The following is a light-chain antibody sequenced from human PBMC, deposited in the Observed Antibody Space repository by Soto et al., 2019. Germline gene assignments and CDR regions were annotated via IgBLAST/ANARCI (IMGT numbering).Light chain of an antibody. J-gene: IGKJ4*01. CDR2: GTS. CDR3: QQYNDWPLT. Sequence: EIVMTQSPATLSVSPGERATLSCRASQSVSSNLAWYQQKPGQAPRLLIYGTSTRATGIPAWFSSSGSGTEFTLTISSLQFEDFAVYYCQQYNDWPLTFGGGTKVEIK. CDR1: QSVSSN. V-gene: IGKV3-15*01.